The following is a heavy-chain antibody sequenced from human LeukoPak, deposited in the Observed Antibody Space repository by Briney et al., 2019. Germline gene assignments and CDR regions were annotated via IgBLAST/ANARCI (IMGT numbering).Heavy chain of an antibody. CDR1: GFTVSTNY. CDR3: ATGHYSNTL. V-gene: IGHV3-66*01. Sequence: GGSLRLSCAVSGFTVSTNYMRWFRQPPQKGLEWVSVIYGDGGTYYADSVKGRFTISRDNSKNTLYLQMNSLRAEDTAVYYCATGHYSNTLGGQGTLVTVSS. J-gene: IGHJ4*02. CDR2: IYGDGGT. D-gene: IGHD6-13*01.